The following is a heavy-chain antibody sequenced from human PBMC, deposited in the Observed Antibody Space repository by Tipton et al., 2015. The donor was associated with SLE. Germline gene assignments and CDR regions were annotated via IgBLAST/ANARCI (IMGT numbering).Heavy chain of an antibody. CDR2: IYTSGST. Sequence: TLSLTCTVSGGSISSYYWSWIRQPPGKGLEWIGYIYTSGSTNYNPSLKSRVTISVDTSKNQFSLKLSSVTAADTAVYCCARHVLGFDYWGQGTLVTVSS. CDR1: GGSISSYY. CDR3: ARHVLGFDY. V-gene: IGHV4-4*09. D-gene: IGHD3-10*02. J-gene: IGHJ4*02.